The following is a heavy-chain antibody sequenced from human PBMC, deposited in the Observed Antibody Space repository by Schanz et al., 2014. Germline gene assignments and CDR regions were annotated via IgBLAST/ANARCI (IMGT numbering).Heavy chain of an antibody. CDR2: IYYSGST. J-gene: IGHJ6*02. CDR3: ARHSGYYYYYGMDV. V-gene: IGHV4-39*01. CDR1: GGSISSSSYY. Sequence: QLQLQASGPGLVKPSETLSLTCTVSGGSISSSSYYWGWIRQPPGKGLGWIGSIYYSGSTYYNPSLKSRTTISVDTSKTQFSRRLSSVTAADTAVYYCARHSGYYYYYGMDVWGQGTTVTVSS.